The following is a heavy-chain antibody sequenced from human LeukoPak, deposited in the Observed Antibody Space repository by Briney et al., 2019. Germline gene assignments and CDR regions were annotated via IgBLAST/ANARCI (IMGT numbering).Heavy chain of an antibody. D-gene: IGHD3-10*01. CDR1: GGSISNYH. V-gene: IGHV4-59*08. Sequence: SETLSLTCTIPGGSISNYHWSWVRQTQGKGLEWIGHISYSGNTNSNPSLQSRVTISLDTPQNQFSLNLTSVTAADTAVYFCARLGGSLSPHGYWGQGTLVTVSS. J-gene: IGHJ4*02. CDR3: ARLGGSLSPHGY. CDR2: ISYSGNT.